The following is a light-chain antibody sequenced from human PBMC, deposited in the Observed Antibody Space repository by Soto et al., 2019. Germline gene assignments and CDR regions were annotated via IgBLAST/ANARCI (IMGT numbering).Light chain of an antibody. J-gene: IGLJ2*01. CDR2: DVT. Sequence: QSALTQPASVSGSPGQSITISCTGTSSDVGGYNYVSWYQQHPGKAPKLMIYDVTNRPSGVSNRFSGSKSGNTASLTISGRQAEDEDDYYCSSYKGSSTVLFGGGTKLTVL. CDR1: SSDVGGYNY. CDR3: SSYKGSSTVL. V-gene: IGLV2-14*01.